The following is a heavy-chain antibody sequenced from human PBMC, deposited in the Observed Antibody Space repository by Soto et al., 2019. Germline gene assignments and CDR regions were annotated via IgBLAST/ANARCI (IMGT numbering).Heavy chain of an antibody. D-gene: IGHD3-3*01. CDR3: TSSGYDFWSGPSNWFDP. J-gene: IGHJ5*02. V-gene: IGHV3-49*03. CDR2: IRSKAYGGTT. CDR1: GFTFGDYA. Sequence: GGSLRLSCTASGFTFGDYAMSWFRQAPGKGLEWVGFIRSKAYGGTTEYAASVKGRFTISRDDSKSIAYLQMNSLKTEDTAVYYCTSSGYDFWSGPSNWFDPWGQGTLVTVSS.